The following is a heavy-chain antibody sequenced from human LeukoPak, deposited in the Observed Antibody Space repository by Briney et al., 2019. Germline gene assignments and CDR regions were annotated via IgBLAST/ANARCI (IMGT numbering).Heavy chain of an antibody. CDR1: GGTFSSYA. CDR3: AREGDYVWGSYRAVWFDP. CDR2: IIPIFGTA. J-gene: IGHJ5*02. V-gene: IGHV1-69*13. D-gene: IGHD3-16*02. Sequence: SVKVSCKASGGTFSSYAISWVRQAPGQGLEWMGGIIPIFGTANYAQKFQGRVTITADESTSTAYMELSSLRSEDTAVYYCAREGDYVWGSYRAVWFDPWGQGTLVTASS.